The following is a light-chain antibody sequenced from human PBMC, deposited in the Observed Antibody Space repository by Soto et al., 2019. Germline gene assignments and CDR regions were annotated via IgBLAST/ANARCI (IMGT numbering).Light chain of an antibody. CDR2: EVS. V-gene: IGLV2-18*02. Sequence: QSALTQPPSVSGSPGQSVTIPCTGTSSDVGSYNRVSWYQQPPGTAPKVMIYEVSNRPSGVPDRFSGSKSGNTASLTISGLQAEDEADYYCASYTTSTTLFVFGTGTKLTVL. J-gene: IGLJ1*01. CDR1: SSDVGSYNR. CDR3: ASYTTSTTLFV.